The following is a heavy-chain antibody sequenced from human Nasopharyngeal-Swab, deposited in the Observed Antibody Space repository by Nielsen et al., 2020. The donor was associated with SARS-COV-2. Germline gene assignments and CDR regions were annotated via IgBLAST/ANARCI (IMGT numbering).Heavy chain of an antibody. V-gene: IGHV3-9*01. CDR2: ISWNSGSI. CDR3: AKGGIITMVRGATN. Sequence: GGSLRLSCAVSGFTFDAYAMHWVRQAPGKGLEWVSGISWNSGSIGYADSVKGRFTISRDNAKNSLYLQMNSLRAEDTALYYCAKGGIITMVRGATNWGQGTLVTVSS. D-gene: IGHD3-10*01. CDR1: GFTFDAYA. J-gene: IGHJ4*02.